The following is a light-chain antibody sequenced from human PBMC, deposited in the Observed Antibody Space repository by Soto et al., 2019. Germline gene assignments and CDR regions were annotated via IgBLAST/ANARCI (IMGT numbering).Light chain of an antibody. J-gene: IGKJ4*01. CDR1: QDISNY. CDR2: DAS. Sequence: DIQMTQSPSSPSASVGDRVTITCQASQDISNYLNWYQQKPGKAPKLLIYDASNLETGVPSRFSGSGSGTDFTFTISKLQPEDISTYYCQWYDNRHPVFGGGTKVEIK. V-gene: IGKV1-33*01. CDR3: QWYDNRHPV.